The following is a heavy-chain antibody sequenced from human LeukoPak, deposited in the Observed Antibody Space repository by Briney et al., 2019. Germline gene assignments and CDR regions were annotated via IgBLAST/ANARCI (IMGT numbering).Heavy chain of an antibody. CDR3: ARASESSGYDPYFDY. Sequence: GRSLRLSCAASEFTFSSHDMHWVRQAPGKGLEWVAIISYDGGKKDYADSVKGRFTISRDNSKNTLYLQMNSLRAEDTAVYYCARASESSGYDPYFDYWGQGILVTVSS. CDR1: EFTFSSHD. J-gene: IGHJ4*02. V-gene: IGHV3-30*03. CDR2: ISYDGGKK. D-gene: IGHD5-12*01.